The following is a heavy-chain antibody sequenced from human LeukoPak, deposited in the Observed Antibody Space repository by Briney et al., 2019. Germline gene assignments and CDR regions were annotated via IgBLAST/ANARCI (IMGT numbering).Heavy chain of an antibody. D-gene: IGHD6-13*01. CDR3: ARLRSTAIQS. CDR1: GGSISNYY. Sequence: SETLSLTCTVSGGSISNYYWSWIRQPPGKGLEWLGYISYSGSTNYNPSLKSRVTISADTSKNQFSLKVSSVTAADTAVYYCARLRSTAIQSWGQGTLVTVSS. V-gene: IGHV4-59*01. CDR2: ISYSGST. J-gene: IGHJ5*02.